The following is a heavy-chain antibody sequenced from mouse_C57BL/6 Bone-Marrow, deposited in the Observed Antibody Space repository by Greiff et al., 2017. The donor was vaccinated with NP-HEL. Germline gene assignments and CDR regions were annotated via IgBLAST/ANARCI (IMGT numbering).Heavy chain of an antibody. V-gene: IGHV1-75*01. D-gene: IGHD1-1*02. CDR2: IFPGSGST. CDR1: GYTFTDYY. J-gene: IGHJ4*01. CDR3: ARWVEIGGRYYDIDY. Sequence: VQLQQSGPELVKPGASVKISCKASGYTFTDYYINWVKQRPGQGLEWIGWIFPGSGSTYYNEKFKGKATLTVDKSSSTAYMLLSSLTSEDSAVYSEARWVEIGGRYYDIDYWGQGTTVTVSS.